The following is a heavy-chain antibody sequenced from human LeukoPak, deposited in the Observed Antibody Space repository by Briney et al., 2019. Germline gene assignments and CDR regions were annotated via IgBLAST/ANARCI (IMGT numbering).Heavy chain of an antibody. V-gene: IGHV3-30-3*01. CDR2: ISYDGSNK. CDR3: ARDHDAFDI. CDR1: GFTFSSYA. Sequence: GRSLRLSCAASGFTFSSYAMHWVRQAPGKGLEWVAVISYDGSNKYYADSVKGRFTISRDNSKNTLYLQMNSLRAEDTAVYYCARDHDAFDIWGQGTMVTVSS. J-gene: IGHJ3*02.